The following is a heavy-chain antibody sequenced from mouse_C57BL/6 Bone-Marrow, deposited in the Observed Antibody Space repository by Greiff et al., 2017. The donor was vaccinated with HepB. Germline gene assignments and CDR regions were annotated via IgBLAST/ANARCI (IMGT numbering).Heavy chain of an antibody. V-gene: IGHV5-2*01. CDR2: LNSDGGST. CDR3: ARQRGIYSNYSYAMDY. Sequence: EVMLVESGGGLVQPGESLKLSCESTEYEFPSHDMSWVRKTPEKRLELVAALNSDGGSTYYPDTMERRVIISRDNTKKTLYLQMSSLRSEDTALYDCARQRGIYSNYSYAMDYWGQGTSVTVSS. CDR1: EYEFPSHD. J-gene: IGHJ4*01. D-gene: IGHD2-5*01.